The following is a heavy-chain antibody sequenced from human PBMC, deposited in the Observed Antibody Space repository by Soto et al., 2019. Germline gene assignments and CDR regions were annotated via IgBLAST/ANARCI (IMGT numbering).Heavy chain of an antibody. CDR1: GYTFINYY. J-gene: IGHJ6*02. V-gene: IGHV1-2*02. CDR2: INPHSGDT. CDR3: ARPGEPYISPRDSYGMDV. Sequence: ASVKVSCKSSGYTFINYYVHWVRQAPGQGLEWMGWINPHSGDTNYAQKFQGRVTMTRDTSISTVFMELSRLTSDDTALYFCARPGEPYISPRDSYGMDVWGQGTSVPVSS. D-gene: IGHD3-16*01.